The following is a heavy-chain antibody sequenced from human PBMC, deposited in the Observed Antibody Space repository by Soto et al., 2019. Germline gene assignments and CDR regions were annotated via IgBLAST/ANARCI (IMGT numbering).Heavy chain of an antibody. CDR2: INYNGVGT. CDR1: VFIFSDYA. V-gene: IGHV3-23*01. Sequence: RGSLRLSCSGAVFIFSDYAMSWVRQATGKGLEWVSSINYNGVGTYYADSVKGRFTISRDNSKHTLFLLMNGLRADHPAVYYCAASESYHKAAYWGQGALVTESS. D-gene: IGHD3-10*01. CDR3: AASESYHKAAY. J-gene: IGHJ4*02.